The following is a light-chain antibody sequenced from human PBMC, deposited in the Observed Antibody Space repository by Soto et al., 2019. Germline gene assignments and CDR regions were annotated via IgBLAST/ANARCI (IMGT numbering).Light chain of an antibody. CDR1: QSVSGY. CDR3: QQRSKWRT. Sequence: EIVLTQSPATLSLSPVERSTLSCRASQSVSGYLAWYQQKPGQAPRLLIYDASKRATGIPARFSGSGFGTDFTLTISSLEPEDFAVYYCQQRSKWRTFGQGTKVHIK. V-gene: IGKV3-11*01. CDR2: DAS. J-gene: IGKJ1*01.